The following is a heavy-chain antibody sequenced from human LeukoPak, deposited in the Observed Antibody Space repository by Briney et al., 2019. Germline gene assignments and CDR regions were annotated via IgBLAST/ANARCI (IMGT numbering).Heavy chain of an antibody. CDR3: ARDRAEVWSGIAVAGTRLLDY. J-gene: IGHJ4*02. CDR2: ISAYNGNT. V-gene: IGHV1-18*01. CDR1: GYTFTSYG. Sequence: ASVKVSCKASGYTFTSYGISWVRQAPGQGLEWMGWISAYNGNTNYAQKLQGRVTMTTDTSTSTAYMELRSLRSEYTAVYYCARDRAEVWSGIAVAGTRLLDYWGQGTLVTVSS. D-gene: IGHD6-19*01.